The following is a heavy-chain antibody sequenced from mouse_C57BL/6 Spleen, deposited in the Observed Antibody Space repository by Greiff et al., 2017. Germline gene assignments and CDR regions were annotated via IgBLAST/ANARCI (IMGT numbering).Heavy chain of an antibody. CDR3: ARHDGNWERNYFDY. CDR1: GFTFSSYG. J-gene: IGHJ2*01. D-gene: IGHD4-1*01. Sequence: EVQGVESGGDLVKPGGSLKLSCAASGFTFSSYGMSWVRQTPDKRLEWVATISSGGSYTYYPDSVKGLFTISRDNAKNTLYLQMSSLKSEDTAMYYCARHDGNWERNYFDYWGQGTTLTVSS. V-gene: IGHV5-6*01. CDR2: ISSGGSYT.